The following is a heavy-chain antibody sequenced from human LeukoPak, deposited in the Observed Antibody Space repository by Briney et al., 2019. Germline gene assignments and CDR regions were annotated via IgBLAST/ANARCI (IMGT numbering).Heavy chain of an antibody. CDR1: GYTFINYY. Sequence: ASVKVSCKASGYTFINYYMHWVRQAPGQGLEWMGIINPSGGSTSHAQKFQGRVTMTRDTSTSTVYMELSSLRSEDTAMYYCARAYGGNSDYWGQGTLVTVSS. D-gene: IGHD4-23*01. V-gene: IGHV1-46*01. CDR3: ARAYGGNSDY. J-gene: IGHJ4*02. CDR2: INPSGGST.